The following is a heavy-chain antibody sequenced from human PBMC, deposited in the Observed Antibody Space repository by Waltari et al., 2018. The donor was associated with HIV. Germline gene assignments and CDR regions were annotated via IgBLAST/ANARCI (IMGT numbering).Heavy chain of an antibody. J-gene: IGHJ4*02. Sequence: HVQLQQWGAGLLKPSETLSPPCAAYGGSFSVYYWIWLRHPPGKGLEWIGEIKHSGSTNYHPSLKSRVTISVDTSKNQFSLKLSSVTAADTAVYYCARGLKYGSAMKPFDYWGQGTLVTVSS. CDR2: IKHSGST. CDR3: ARGLKYGSAMKPFDY. CDR1: GGSFSVYY. V-gene: IGHV4-34*01. D-gene: IGHD3-10*01.